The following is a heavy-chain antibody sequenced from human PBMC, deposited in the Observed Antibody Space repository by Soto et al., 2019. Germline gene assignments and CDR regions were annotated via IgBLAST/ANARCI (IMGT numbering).Heavy chain of an antibody. CDR1: GGSISGSPYH. D-gene: IGHD6-19*01. CDR2: IDDSGKV. CDR3: EITQPIEVAGPDY. V-gene: IGHV4-39*02. Sequence: SETLSLTCTVSGGSISGSPYHWGWIRQPPGKGLEWIGSIDDSGKVYYNPSLTGRATLLVDTSKNRFSLTLNSVTAADTAVYYCEITQPIEVAGPDYWGQGTLVTVSS. J-gene: IGHJ4*02.